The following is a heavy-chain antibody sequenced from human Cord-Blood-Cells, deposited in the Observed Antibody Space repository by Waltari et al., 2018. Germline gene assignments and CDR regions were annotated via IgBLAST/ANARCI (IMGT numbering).Heavy chain of an antibody. Sequence: QVQLQESGPGLVKPSGTLSLTCAVSGGSISSSNWWSWVGPPPGKGLEWIGEIYHSGSTNYNPSLKSRVTISVDKSKNQFSLKLSSVTAADTAVYYCARDRYCSGGSCYDGFDYWGQGTLVTVSS. D-gene: IGHD2-15*01. CDR1: GGSISSSNW. J-gene: IGHJ4*02. V-gene: IGHV4-4*02. CDR2: IYHSGST. CDR3: ARDRYCSGGSCYDGFDY.